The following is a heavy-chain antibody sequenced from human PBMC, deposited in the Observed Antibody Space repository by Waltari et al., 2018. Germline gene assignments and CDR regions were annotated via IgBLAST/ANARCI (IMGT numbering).Heavy chain of an antibody. D-gene: IGHD3-10*01. V-gene: IGHV3-23*01. CDR2: ISANGDSA. J-gene: IGHJ4*02. CDR1: GFTFSNYI. CDR3: ASDVRGETPLAY. Sequence: DVQLLESGGGLVQPGGSLRLSCAASGFTFSNYIISWVRQAPGKVLERVSGISANGDSACYIDSVKGRFTISRDNSKSTVDLQMNTLTVEDTAVYYCASDVRGETPLAYWGQGTLVTVSS.